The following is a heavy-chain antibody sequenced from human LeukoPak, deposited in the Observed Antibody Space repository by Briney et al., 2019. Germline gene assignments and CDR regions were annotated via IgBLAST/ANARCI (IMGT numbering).Heavy chain of an antibody. CDR1: GFTFSSYS. J-gene: IGHJ4*02. D-gene: IGHD4-17*01. V-gene: IGHV3-48*01. CDR3: ARIGDDYGDYYFDY. CDR2: ISSSSTI. Sequence: GGSLRLSCAASGFTFSSYSMNWARQAPGKGLEWVSYISSSSTIYYADSVKGRFTISRDNAKNSLYLQMNSLRAEDTAVYYCARIGDDYGDYYFDYWGQGTLVTVSS.